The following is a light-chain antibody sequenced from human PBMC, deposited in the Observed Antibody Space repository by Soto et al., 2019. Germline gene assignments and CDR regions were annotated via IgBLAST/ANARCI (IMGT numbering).Light chain of an antibody. V-gene: IGLV2-23*01. CDR1: SSDVGSYNL. CDR3: CSFAGSSYV. Sequence: QSALAQPASVSGSPGQSINISCTGTSSDVGSYNLVSWYQQHPGKAPKLMIYEGSKRPSGVSNRFSGSKSVNAASLTISGLPAEDEADYYCCSFAGSSYVFGTGTKGTVL. J-gene: IGLJ1*01. CDR2: EGS.